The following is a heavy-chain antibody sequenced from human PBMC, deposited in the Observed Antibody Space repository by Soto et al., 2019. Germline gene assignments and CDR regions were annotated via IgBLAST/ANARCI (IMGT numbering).Heavy chain of an antibody. Sequence: QMQLVQSGPEVKRPGTSVKVSCKASGFTFTNSAVQWVRQARGQRLEWIGWIVVGSGNTNYAQKFQERVTITRDMSTSTAHMELSSLRSEDTAIYYCAAEKGVGQATVDPHGNDYWGQGTLVTVSS. D-gene: IGHD4-17*01. CDR1: GFTFTNSA. CDR2: IVVGSGNT. V-gene: IGHV1-58*01. CDR3: AAEKGVGQATVDPHGNDY. J-gene: IGHJ4*02.